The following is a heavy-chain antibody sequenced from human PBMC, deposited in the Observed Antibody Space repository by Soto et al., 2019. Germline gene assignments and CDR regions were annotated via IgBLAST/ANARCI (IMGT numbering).Heavy chain of an antibody. CDR1: GFTFSSYA. D-gene: IGHD4-17*01. CDR3: AIDGEEPYGDAFFMFHFDY. Sequence: GGSLRLSCAASGFTFSSYAMHWARQAPGKGLEWVAVISYDGSNKYYADSVKGRFTISRDNSKNTLYLQMNSLRAEDTAVYYCAIDGEEPYGDAFFMFHFDYWGQGTLVTVSS. J-gene: IGHJ4*02. CDR2: ISYDGSNK. V-gene: IGHV3-30-3*01.